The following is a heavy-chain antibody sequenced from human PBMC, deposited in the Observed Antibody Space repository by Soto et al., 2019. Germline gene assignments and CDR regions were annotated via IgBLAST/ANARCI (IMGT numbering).Heavy chain of an antibody. V-gene: IGHV1-18*01. CDR2: ISAYNGNT. Sequence: QVQLVQSGAEVKKPGASVKVSCKASGYTFTSYGISWVRQAPGQGLEWMGWISAYNGNTNYAQKFQGRVTMTTDTSTSTAYRELRSLRSDDTAVYYCARAGKYCTNGVCSVYGMDVWGQGTTVTVSS. CDR3: ARAGKYCTNGVCSVYGMDV. D-gene: IGHD2-8*01. CDR1: GYTFTSYG. J-gene: IGHJ6*02.